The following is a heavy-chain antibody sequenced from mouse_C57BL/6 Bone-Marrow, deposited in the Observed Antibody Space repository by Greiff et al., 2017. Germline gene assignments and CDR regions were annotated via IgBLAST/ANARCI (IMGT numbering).Heavy chain of an antibody. V-gene: IGHV5-6*01. CDR1: GFTFSSYG. Sequence: EVKLMESGGDLVKPGGSLKLSCAASGFTFSSYGMSWVRQTPDKRLEWVATISSGGSYTYYPDSVKGRFTISRDHAKNTLYLQMSSLKSEDTAMYYCARQPDYWGQGTTLTVSS. CDR2: ISSGGSYT. CDR3: ARQPDY. J-gene: IGHJ2*01.